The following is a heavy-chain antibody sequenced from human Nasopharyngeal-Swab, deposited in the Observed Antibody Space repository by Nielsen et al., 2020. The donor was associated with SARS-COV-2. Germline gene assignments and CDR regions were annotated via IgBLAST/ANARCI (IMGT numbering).Heavy chain of an antibody. D-gene: IGHD6-13*01. CDR3: AREARWEEQQLVTVIAAFDI. Sequence: ASVKVSCKVSGYTLTELSMHWVRQAPGKGLEWMGGFDPEDGETIYAQKFQGRVTMTEDTSTDTAYMELSSLRSEDTAVYYCAREARWEEQQLVTVIAAFDIWGQGTMVTVSS. CDR1: GYTLTELS. CDR2: FDPEDGET. J-gene: IGHJ3*02. V-gene: IGHV1-24*01.